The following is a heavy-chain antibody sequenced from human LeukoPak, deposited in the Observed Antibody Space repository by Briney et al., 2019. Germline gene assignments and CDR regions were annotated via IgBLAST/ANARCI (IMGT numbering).Heavy chain of an antibody. Sequence: ASVKVSCKASGYTFTRYYMHWVRQAPGQGLEWMGWISAYNGNTNYAQKLQGRVTMTTDTSTSTAYMELRSLRSDDTAVYYCARDHKYRYCSGGSCYQPGDYWGQGTLVTVSS. CDR2: ISAYNGNT. D-gene: IGHD2-15*01. J-gene: IGHJ4*02. CDR1: GYTFTRYY. V-gene: IGHV1-18*04. CDR3: ARDHKYRYCSGGSCYQPGDY.